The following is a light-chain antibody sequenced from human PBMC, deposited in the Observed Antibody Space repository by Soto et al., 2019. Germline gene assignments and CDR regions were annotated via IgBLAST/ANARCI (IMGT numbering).Light chain of an antibody. CDR3: HQSYVAPWT. J-gene: IGKJ1*01. CDR2: AAP. CDR1: QPITNY. Sequence: IQRSQSPSSLSASVAERVTVTCLASQPITNYLSWYQQKTGKAPKPIIYAAPRLQSGATSRFSSGGSGTEFTLAITSLLPEDVATYYCHQSYVAPWTVGPGTKVE. V-gene: IGKV1-39*01.